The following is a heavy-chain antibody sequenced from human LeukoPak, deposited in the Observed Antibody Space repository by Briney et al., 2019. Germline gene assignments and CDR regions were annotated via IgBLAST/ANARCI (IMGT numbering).Heavy chain of an antibody. D-gene: IGHD3-22*01. J-gene: IGHJ4*02. CDR2: ISGSGGGT. CDR1: GITLSNYG. Sequence: GGSLRLSCAVSGITLSNYGMTWVRQAPGKGLEWVAGISGSGGGTNYADSVKGRFTISRDNSKNTLYLQMNSLRAEDTAVYFCAKRGVVIRVILVGYHKEAYYFDSWGQGALVTVSS. V-gene: IGHV3-23*01. CDR3: AKRGVVIRVILVGYHKEAYYFDS.